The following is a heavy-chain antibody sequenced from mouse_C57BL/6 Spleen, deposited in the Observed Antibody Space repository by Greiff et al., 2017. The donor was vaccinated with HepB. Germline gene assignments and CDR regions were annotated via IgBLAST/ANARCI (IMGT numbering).Heavy chain of an antibody. V-gene: IGHV1-69*01. CDR1: GSTFTSYW. CDR2: IDPSDSYT. D-gene: IGHD4-1*01. J-gene: IGHJ1*03. Sequence: QVQLQQSGAELVMPGASVKLSCKASGSTFTSYWMHWVKQRPGQGLEWIGEIDPSDSYTNYNQKFKGKSTLTVDKSSSTAYMQLSSLTSEDSAVYYCARGTGKWYFGVWGTGTTVTVSS. CDR3: ARGTGKWYFGV.